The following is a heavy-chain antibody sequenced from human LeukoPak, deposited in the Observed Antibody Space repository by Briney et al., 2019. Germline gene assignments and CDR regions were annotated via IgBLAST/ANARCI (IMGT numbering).Heavy chain of an antibody. J-gene: IGHJ4*02. CDR1: GFSFGKYW. D-gene: IGHD5-18*01. CDR2: ISGSGGST. Sequence: GGSLRLSCVASGFSFGKYWMSWVRQAPGKGLEWVSAISGSGGSTYYADSVKGRFTISRDNSKNTLYLQMNSLRAEDTAVYYCAKRQYSYGPFDYWGQGTLVTVSS. CDR3: AKRQYSYGPFDY. V-gene: IGHV3-23*01.